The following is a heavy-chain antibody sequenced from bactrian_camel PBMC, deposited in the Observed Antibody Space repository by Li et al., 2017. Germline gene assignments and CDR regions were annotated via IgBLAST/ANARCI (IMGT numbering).Heavy chain of an antibody. Sequence: HVQLVESGGGLVQPGGSLRLSCAASGFTFSRVGMSWVRQAPGKGLEWVSGVYSDGSNTYYVDFVKGRFTISRDNAKNTLYLQMDSLKPEDTAMYYCAADQGAGPRKVKLTTIGGSGFGYWGQGTQVTVS. CDR1: GFTFSRVG. CDR2: VYSDGSNT. J-gene: IGHJ6*01. V-gene: IGHV3S6*01. D-gene: IGHD2*01. CDR3: AADQGAGPRKVKLTTIGGSGFGY.